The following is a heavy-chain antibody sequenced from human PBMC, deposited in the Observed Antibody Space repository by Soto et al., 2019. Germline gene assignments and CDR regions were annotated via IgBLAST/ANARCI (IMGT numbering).Heavy chain of an antibody. CDR1: GFTFSSYA. CDR2: ISGSGGST. CDR3: AKSGYCSGGGCYSHAFDI. V-gene: IGHV3-23*01. D-gene: IGHD2-15*01. J-gene: IGHJ3*02. Sequence: PGGSLRLSCAASGFTFSSYAMSWVRQAPGKGLEWVSGISGSGGSTYYAESVKGRFTISRDDSRNTLYVQMNSLRAEDTAVYYCAKSGYCSGGGCYSHAFDIWGQGTTVTVSS.